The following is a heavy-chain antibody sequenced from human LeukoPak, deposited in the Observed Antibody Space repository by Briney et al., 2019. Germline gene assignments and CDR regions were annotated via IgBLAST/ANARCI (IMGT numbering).Heavy chain of an antibody. CDR3: ACTAYYYYYLDV. V-gene: IGHV3-23*01. D-gene: IGHD5-18*01. Sequence: GRSLRLSCAASGFTFSSHVMSWVRQAPGKGLEWVSAVSGSGDNTYYADSVKGRFTISRDNSKNTLYLHMSSLRAEDTAVYYCACTAYYYYYLDVWGKGTTVTVSS. CDR1: GFTFSSHV. CDR2: VSGSGDNT. J-gene: IGHJ6*03.